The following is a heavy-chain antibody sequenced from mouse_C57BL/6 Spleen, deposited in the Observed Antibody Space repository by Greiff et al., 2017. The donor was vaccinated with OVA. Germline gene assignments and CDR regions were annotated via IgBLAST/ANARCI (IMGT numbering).Heavy chain of an antibody. CDR3: ARENILAYDGNLGAMDY. V-gene: IGHV5-16*01. CDR2: INSDGSST. Sequence: EVHLVESEGGLVQPGSSMKLSCTASGFTFSDYYMAWVRQVPEKGLEWVANINSDGSSTYYLDSLKSRFIISRDNAKNILYLQMSSLKSEDTAAYYCARENILAYDGNLGAMDYWGQGTSVTVSS. CDR1: GFTFSDYY. D-gene: IGHD2-10*01. J-gene: IGHJ4*01.